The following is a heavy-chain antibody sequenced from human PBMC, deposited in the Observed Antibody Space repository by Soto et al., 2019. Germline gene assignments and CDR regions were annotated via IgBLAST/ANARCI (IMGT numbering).Heavy chain of an antibody. J-gene: IGHJ4*02. CDR2: VSSDESIK. CDR1: GFTFHAHT. CDR3: AKDSQNWQIDY. D-gene: IGHD1-1*01. V-gene: IGHV3-30*18. Sequence: QVQLVESGGRAVQPGGSLSLSCVASGFTFHAHTMHWVRQAPGKGLEWVAVVSSDESIKNYVASVKGRFTITRDKSTNILYLQLNSLRVADTAVYYCAKDSQNWQIDYWGQGTLVTVSS.